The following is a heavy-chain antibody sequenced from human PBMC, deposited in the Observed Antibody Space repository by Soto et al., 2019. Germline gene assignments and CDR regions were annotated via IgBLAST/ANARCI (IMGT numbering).Heavy chain of an antibody. V-gene: IGHV4-4*02. J-gene: IGHJ4*02. D-gene: IGHD1-20*01. CDR2: IHHSGPT. Sequence: QVQLQESGPGLVKPSGTLSLNCKVSGDSISSSEWWSWVRQPPGKGLEWIAEIHHSGPTNYNPSLQSRVTITVDKSKNQISLRLSTVTAADTAVYYCARGGITAVRNYYFDNWGQGTLVTVSS. CDR1: GDSISSSEW. CDR3: ARGGITAVRNYYFDN.